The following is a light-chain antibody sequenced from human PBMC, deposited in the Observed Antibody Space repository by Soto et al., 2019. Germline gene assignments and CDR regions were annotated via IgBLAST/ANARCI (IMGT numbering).Light chain of an antibody. V-gene: IGKV1-39*01. CDR2: AAS. CDR1: QSISSY. Sequence: DIQMTQSPSSLSTSVGDRVTITCRASQSISSYLNWYQQKPGKAPKLLIYAASSLQSGVPSRFSVSGSGTDFTLTISTLQPEDCATYYRQQSYSTPRTFGQGTKVEIK. CDR3: QQSYSTPRT. J-gene: IGKJ1*01.